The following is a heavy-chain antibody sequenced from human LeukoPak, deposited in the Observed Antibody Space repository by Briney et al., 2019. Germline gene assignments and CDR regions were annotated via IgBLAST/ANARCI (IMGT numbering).Heavy chain of an antibody. J-gene: IGHJ3*02. CDR1: GYTFTSYY. CDR3: AKDQRLNDAFDI. CDR2: INPSGGST. V-gene: IGHV1-46*01. Sequence: ASVKVSCNASGYTFTSYYMHWVRQAPGQGLEWMGIINPSGGSTSYAQKFQGRVTMTRDTSTSTVYMELSSLRSEDAAVYSCAKDQRLNDAFDIWGQGTMVTVSS.